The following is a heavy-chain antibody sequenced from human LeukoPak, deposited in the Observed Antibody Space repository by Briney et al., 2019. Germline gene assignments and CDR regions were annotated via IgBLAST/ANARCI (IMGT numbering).Heavy chain of an antibody. Sequence: SETLSLTCTVSGGSISSSSYYWGWIRQPPGKGLVWIGSIYYSGSTYYNPSLKSRVTISVDTSKNQSSLKLSSVTATDTAVYCCASLTWGDYDFWSGPVRRWFDPWGQGTLVTVSS. CDR1: GGSISSSSYY. CDR3: ASLTWGDYDFWSGPVRRWFDP. D-gene: IGHD3-3*01. CDR2: IYYSGST. J-gene: IGHJ5*02. V-gene: IGHV4-39*01.